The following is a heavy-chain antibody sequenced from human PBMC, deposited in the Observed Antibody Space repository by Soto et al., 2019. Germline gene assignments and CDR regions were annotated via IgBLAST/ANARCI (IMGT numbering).Heavy chain of an antibody. Sequence: GESLKISCKGSGYSFTSYWIGWVRQMPGKGLEWMGIIYPGDSDTRYSPSFQGQVTISADKSISTAYLQWSSLKASDTAMYYCARQYDSSGSNWDGMDVWGQGTTVTVSS. D-gene: IGHD3-22*01. V-gene: IGHV5-51*01. J-gene: IGHJ6*02. CDR1: GYSFTSYW. CDR2: IYPGDSDT. CDR3: ARQYDSSGSNWDGMDV.